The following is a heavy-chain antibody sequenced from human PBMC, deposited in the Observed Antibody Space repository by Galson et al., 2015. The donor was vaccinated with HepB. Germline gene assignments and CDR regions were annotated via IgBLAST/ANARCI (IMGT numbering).Heavy chain of an antibody. J-gene: IGHJ4*02. CDR2: IYTSGST. CDR3: ARGAIAAAGINFDY. Sequence: ETLSLTCAVYGGSFSDYYWSWIRQPAGKGLEWIGRIYTSGSTNYNPSLKSRVTISVDTSKNQFSLKLSSVTAADTAVYYCARGAIAAAGINFDYWGQGTLVTVSS. CDR1: GGSFSDYY. V-gene: IGHV4-59*10. D-gene: IGHD6-13*01.